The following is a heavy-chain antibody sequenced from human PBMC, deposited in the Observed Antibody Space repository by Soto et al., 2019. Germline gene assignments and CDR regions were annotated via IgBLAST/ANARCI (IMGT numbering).Heavy chain of an antibody. D-gene: IGHD1-1*01. CDR3: ARRYGYSFDY. CDR1: GGSISSDTYF. CDR2: ISYSGST. J-gene: IGHJ4*02. V-gene: IGHV4-39*01. Sequence: HSETLSLTCTVSGGSISSDTYFWGWIRQSPEKGLEWIASISYSGSTYYNPTLKSRVTISVDTSKSQFSLRLSSVTAADTAVYYCARRYGYSFDYWGQGTLVTVSS.